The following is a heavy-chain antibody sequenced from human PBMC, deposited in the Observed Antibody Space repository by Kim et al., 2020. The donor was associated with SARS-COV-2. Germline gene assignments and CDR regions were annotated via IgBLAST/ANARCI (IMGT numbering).Heavy chain of an antibody. V-gene: IGHV4-39*01. CDR2: IYYSGST. CDR1: GGSISSSSYY. D-gene: IGHD3-9*01. CDR3: ANHYYDILTGYPGYFDL. Sequence: SETLSLTCTVSGGSISSSSYYWGWIRQPPGKGLEWIGSIYYSGSTYYNPSLKSRVTISVDTSKNQFSLKLSSVTAADTAVYYCANHYYDILTGYPGYFDLWGRGTLVTVSS. J-gene: IGHJ2*01.